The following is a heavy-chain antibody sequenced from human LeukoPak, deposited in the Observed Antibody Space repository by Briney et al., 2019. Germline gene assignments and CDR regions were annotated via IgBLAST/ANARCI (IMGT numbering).Heavy chain of an antibody. CDR3: ATVTRGTTLDH. CDR1: QYSFSDYA. J-gene: IGHJ5*02. CDR2: INAGNGDT. Sequence: GASVKVSCKASQYSFSDYAIHWVRQAPGQRLEWMGWINAGNGDTKYSQKFQGRVTFTGDTSASTAYMELSSLKSEDTAVYYCATVTRGTTLDHWGQGTLVTVSS. V-gene: IGHV1-3*01. D-gene: IGHD4-23*01.